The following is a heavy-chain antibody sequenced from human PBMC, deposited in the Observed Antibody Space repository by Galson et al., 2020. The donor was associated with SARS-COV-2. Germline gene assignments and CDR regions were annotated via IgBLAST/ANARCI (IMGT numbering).Heavy chain of an antibody. J-gene: IGHJ3*02. CDR1: GFTFSTYE. CDR2: IDSGGGSI. CDR3: ARELIAVTGTAFDI. Sequence: TGGSLRLSCAASGFTFSTYEMNWVRQAPGKGLEWVSYIDSGGGSIFYADSVKGRFTISRDNAKNALYLQMNSLRAEDTALYYCARELIAVTGTAFDIWGQGTVVTVSA. V-gene: IGHV3-48*03. D-gene: IGHD6-19*01.